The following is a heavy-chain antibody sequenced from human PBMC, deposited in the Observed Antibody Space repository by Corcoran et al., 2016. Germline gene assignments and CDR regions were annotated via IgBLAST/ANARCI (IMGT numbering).Heavy chain of an antibody. D-gene: IGHD3-16*01. CDR3: AKDLGATGRYVNHGGGGDY. Sequence: QVQLVQSGAEVKKPGASVKVSCKASGYTFTSYYMHWVRQAPGQGLEWMGIISPSGGVTSYAQRFQGRVTMTRDTSTSTVYMELSSLRSDDTAVYYCAKDLGATGRYVNHGGGGDYWGQGTLVTVSS. V-gene: IGHV1-46*01. J-gene: IGHJ4*02. CDR2: ISPSGGVT. CDR1: GYTFTSYY.